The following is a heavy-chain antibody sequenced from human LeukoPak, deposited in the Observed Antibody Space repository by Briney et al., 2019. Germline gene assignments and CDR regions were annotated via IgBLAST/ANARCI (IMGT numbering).Heavy chain of an antibody. Sequence: SETLSLTCTVSGGSISSSSYYWGWIRQPPGKGLEWIGSIYYSGSTYYNPSLKSRVTISVDTSKNQFSLKLSSVTAADTAVYYCARQDKPSGSYYIYYFDYWGQGTLVTVSS. CDR1: GGSISSSSYY. V-gene: IGHV4-39*01. D-gene: IGHD1-26*01. J-gene: IGHJ4*02. CDR2: IYYSGST. CDR3: ARQDKPSGSYYIYYFDY.